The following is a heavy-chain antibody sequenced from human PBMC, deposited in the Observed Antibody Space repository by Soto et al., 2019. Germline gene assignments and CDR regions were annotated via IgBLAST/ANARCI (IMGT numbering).Heavy chain of an antibody. D-gene: IGHD2-8*01. CDR1: GYTFTTYD. CDR3: ARDPSHVLMVNDPNLYGMDV. Sequence: QVQLVQSGAEVKKPGASVKVSCKASGYTFTTYDISWVRQAPGQGLEWMGRISTYNGNTNYPQSLQGRLTMTTDTPTTTAYMELRSLRSDSTAVYYCARDPSHVLMVNDPNLYGMDVWGKGTTVTVSS. V-gene: IGHV1-18*01. CDR2: ISTYNGNT. J-gene: IGHJ6*04.